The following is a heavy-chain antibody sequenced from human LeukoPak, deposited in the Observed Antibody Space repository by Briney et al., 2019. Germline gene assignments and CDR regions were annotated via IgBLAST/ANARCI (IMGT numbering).Heavy chain of an antibody. CDR1: GSTFSHYA. D-gene: IGHD6-13*01. CDR3: AKDGYSSSWYYFDY. J-gene: IGHJ4*02. Sequence: GGSLRLSCAASGSTFSHYAMSWVRQAPGKGLEWVSGIRGSGGNTYYADSVKGRFTISRDNSKNTLYLQMNSLRAEDTAVYYCAKDGYSSSWYYFDYWGQGTLVTVSS. CDR2: IRGSGGNT. V-gene: IGHV3-23*01.